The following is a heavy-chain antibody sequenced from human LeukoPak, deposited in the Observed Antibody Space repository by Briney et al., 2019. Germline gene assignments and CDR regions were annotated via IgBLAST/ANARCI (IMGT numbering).Heavy chain of an antibody. D-gene: IGHD6-19*01. CDR3: ARDVVAVAVAGSNVDY. CDR1: GFTFSSYG. V-gene: IGHV3-33*01. J-gene: IGHJ4*02. Sequence: GGSLRLSCAASGFTFSSYGMHWVRQAPGKGLEWVAVIWYDGSNKYYADSVKGRFTISRDNSKNTLYLQMNSLRAEDTAVYYCARDVVAVAVAGSNVDYWGQGTLVTV. CDR2: IWYDGSNK.